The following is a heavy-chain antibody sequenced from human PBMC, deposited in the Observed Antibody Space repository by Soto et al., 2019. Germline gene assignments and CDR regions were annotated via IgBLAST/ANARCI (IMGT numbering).Heavy chain of an antibody. D-gene: IGHD1-26*01. Sequence: QVQLQESGPGLVKPSQTLSLTCSVSGASISSGGYYWSWIRQHPEKGLEWIGYIYYSGSTNYNPSLKSRVIISVDTSSHRFSLDLRSVTAADTAIYFCARHSASWQWFDYWGQGTLVTVSS. CDR3: ARHSASWQWFDY. J-gene: IGHJ5*01. V-gene: IGHV4-31*03. CDR1: GASISSGGYY. CDR2: IYYSGST.